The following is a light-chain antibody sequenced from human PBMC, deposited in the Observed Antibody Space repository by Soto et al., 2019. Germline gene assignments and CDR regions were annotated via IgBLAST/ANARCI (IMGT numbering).Light chain of an antibody. CDR1: QSISSW. Sequence: DIQMTQSPSTLSASVGDRVTITCRASQSISSWLAWYQQKPGKAPKLLIYDASSLESGVPSRFSGSGSGTEFTLSIRSLHPDTFATYYCQPYNSYPYTFVQGTKLEIK. J-gene: IGKJ2*01. V-gene: IGKV1-5*01. CDR3: QPYNSYPYT. CDR2: DAS.